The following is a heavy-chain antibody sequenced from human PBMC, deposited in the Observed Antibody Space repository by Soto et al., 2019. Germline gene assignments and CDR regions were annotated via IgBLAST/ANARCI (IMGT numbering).Heavy chain of an antibody. J-gene: IGHJ4*02. Sequence: PSETLSLTCTVSGGSISSYYWSWIRQPPGKGLEWIGYVYYSGSTNYNPSLKSRVTISVDTSKNQFSLKLSSVTAADTAVYYCARGGFCRSTSCYSSRLFDYWGQRTLVTVSS. D-gene: IGHD2-2*02. CDR1: GGSISSYY. CDR2: VYYSGST. V-gene: IGHV4-59*08. CDR3: ARGGFCRSTSCYSSRLFDY.